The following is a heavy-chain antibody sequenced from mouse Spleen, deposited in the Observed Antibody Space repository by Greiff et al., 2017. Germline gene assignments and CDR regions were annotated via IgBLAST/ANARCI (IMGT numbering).Heavy chain of an antibody. CDR2: INPYNGDT. D-gene: IGHD1-1*01. CDR1: GYSFTGYF. J-gene: IGHJ2*01. V-gene: IGHV1-20*01. CDR3: ARGTVVAPFDY. Sequence: VQLQQSGPELVKPGDSVKISCKASGYSFTGYFMNWVMQSHGKSLEWIGRINPYNGDTFYNQKFKGKATLTVDKSSSTAHMELRSLTSEDSAVYYCARGTVVAPFDYWGQGTTLTVSS.